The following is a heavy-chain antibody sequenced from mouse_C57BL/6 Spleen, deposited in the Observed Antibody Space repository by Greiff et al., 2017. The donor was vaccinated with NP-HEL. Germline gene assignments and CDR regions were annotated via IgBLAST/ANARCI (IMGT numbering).Heavy chain of an antibody. V-gene: IGHV1-69*01. CDR3: ARLRDGYYTWFAY. Sequence: QVQLQQPGAELVMPGASVKLSCKASGYTFTSYWMHWVKQRPGQGLEWIREIDPSDSYTNYNQKVKGKSTLTVDKSSSTAYMQLSSLTSEDSAVYYCARLRDGYYTWFAYWGKGTLVTVSA. CDR2: IDPSDSYT. D-gene: IGHD2-3*01. CDR1: GYTFTSYW. J-gene: IGHJ3*01.